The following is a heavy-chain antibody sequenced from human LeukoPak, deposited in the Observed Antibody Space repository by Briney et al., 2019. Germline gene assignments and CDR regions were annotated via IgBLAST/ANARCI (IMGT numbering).Heavy chain of an antibody. V-gene: IGHV6-1*01. D-gene: IGHD5/OR15-5a*01. CDR1: GDSVSSNSAA. CDR2: TYCRSKWYN. J-gene: IGHJ3*02. Sequence: PSQTLSLTCAISGDSVSSNSAAWNWIRQSPSRGLEWLGKTYCRSKWYNDYAASVKSRISINPDTSKNQFSLHLNSVTPEDTAVYYCARGLSGALDIWGQGTMVTVSS. CDR3: ARGLSGALDI.